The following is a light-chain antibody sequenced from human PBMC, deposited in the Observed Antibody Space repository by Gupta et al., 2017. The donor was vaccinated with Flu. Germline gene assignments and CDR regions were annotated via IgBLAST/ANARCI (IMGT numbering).Light chain of an antibody. Sequence: SALTQTAYVSGSTGQSINISCTGTSSDIGTYNYVSWYQQYPGRAPKLMIYEVRNRPSGISDRFSGSKPGNTASLTISGLQAEDEADYYCSSYSATGALALFGGGTKVTVL. CDR1: SSDIGTYNY. CDR3: SSYSATGALAL. J-gene: IGLJ2*01. CDR2: EVR. V-gene: IGLV2-14*01.